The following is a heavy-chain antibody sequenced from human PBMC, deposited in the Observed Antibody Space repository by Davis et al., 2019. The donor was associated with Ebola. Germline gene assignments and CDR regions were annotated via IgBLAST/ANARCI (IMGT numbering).Heavy chain of an antibody. CDR1: GGSISSYY. Sequence: SETLSLTCTVSGGSISSYYWSWIRQPPGKGLEWIGYIYYSGSTNYNPSLKSRVTISVDTSKNQFSLKLSSVTAADTAVYYCARGDFWSGYYYFDYWGQGTLVTVSS. J-gene: IGHJ4*02. CDR2: IYYSGST. D-gene: IGHD3-3*01. CDR3: ARGDFWSGYYYFDY. V-gene: IGHV4-59*01.